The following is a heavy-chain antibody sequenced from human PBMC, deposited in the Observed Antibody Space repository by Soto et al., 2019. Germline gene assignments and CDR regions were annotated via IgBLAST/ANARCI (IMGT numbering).Heavy chain of an antibody. J-gene: IGHJ4*02. CDR2: ISGSGGST. CDR1: GFTFSSYA. V-gene: IGHV3-23*01. Sequence: PGVSLRLSFAASGFTFSSYAMNWVRQAPGKGLEWVSVISGSGGSTYYADSVKGRFTISRDNSKNTLYLQMNSLRAEDTAVYYCAKRATGTYFDYWGQGTLVTVSS. CDR3: AKRATGTYFDY. D-gene: IGHD1-1*01.